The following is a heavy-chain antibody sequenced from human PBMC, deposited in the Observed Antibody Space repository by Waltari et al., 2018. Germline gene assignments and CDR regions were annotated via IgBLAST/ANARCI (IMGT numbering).Heavy chain of an antibody. Sequence: EVQLVESGGGLVQPGRSLRLSCAASGFTFDDYAMHWVRPAPGKGLEWVSGISWNSGSKGYADSVKGRFTISRDNAKNSLYLQMNSLRAEDTALYYCAKTHEWELLGYYFDYWGQGTLVTVSS. CDR3: AKTHEWELLGYYFDY. V-gene: IGHV3-9*01. J-gene: IGHJ4*02. CDR1: GFTFDDYA. D-gene: IGHD1-26*01. CDR2: ISWNSGSK.